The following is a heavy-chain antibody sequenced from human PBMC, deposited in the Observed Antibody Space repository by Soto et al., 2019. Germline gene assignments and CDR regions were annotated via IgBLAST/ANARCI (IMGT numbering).Heavy chain of an antibody. V-gene: IGHV3-15*01. Sequence: GGSLRLSCAASGFTFSNAWMSWVRQAPGKGLEWVGRIKSKTDGGTTDYAAPVKGRFTISRDDSKNTLYLQMNSLTAADTAVYYCARAIVVVTTTQLYYYGVDLWGQGTTVTVSS. D-gene: IGHD2-21*02. CDR2: IKSKTDGGTT. CDR1: GFTFSNAW. J-gene: IGHJ6*02. CDR3: ARAIVVVTTTQLYYYGVDL.